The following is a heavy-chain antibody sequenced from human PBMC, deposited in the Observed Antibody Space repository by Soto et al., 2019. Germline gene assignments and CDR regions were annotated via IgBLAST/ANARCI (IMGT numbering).Heavy chain of an antibody. D-gene: IGHD3-3*02. CDR2: INAGNGNT. CDR3: ARKGISSPFYYYYGMDV. Sequence: GASVKVSCKASGYTFTSYAMHWVRQAPGQRLEWMGWINAGNGNTKYSQKFQGRVTITRDTSASTAYMELSSLRSEDTAVYYCARKGISSPFYYYYGMDVRGQGTTVTVSS. CDR1: GYTFTSYA. V-gene: IGHV1-3*01. J-gene: IGHJ6*02.